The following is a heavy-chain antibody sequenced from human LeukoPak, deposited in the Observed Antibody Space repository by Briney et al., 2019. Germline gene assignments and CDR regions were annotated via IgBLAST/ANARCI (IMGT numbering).Heavy chain of an antibody. CDR1: GGSISSYY. Sequence: KSSETLSLTCTVSGGSISSYYWSWIRQPPGKGLEWIGYIYYSGSTNYNPSLKSRVTMSVDTSKNQFSLKLSSVTAADTAVYYCARERREYYYDSSGYYFFCWGQGTLVAVSP. J-gene: IGHJ4*02. D-gene: IGHD3-22*01. CDR3: ARERREYYYDSSGYYFFC. V-gene: IGHV4-59*12. CDR2: IYYSGST.